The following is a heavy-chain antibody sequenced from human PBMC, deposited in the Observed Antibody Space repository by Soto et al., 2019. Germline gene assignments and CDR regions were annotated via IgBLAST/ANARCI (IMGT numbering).Heavy chain of an antibody. Sequence: SGFTFSDHYMDWVRQAPGKGLEWVGRTGNKANSHTTEYAASVKGRFTISRDDSKSSLYLQMNSLKTEDTAVYYCAREGPDYGHHFVSWGQGTLVTVSS. CDR1: GFTFSDHY. J-gene: IGHJ4*02. CDR2: TGNKANSHTT. CDR3: AREGPDYGHHFVS. D-gene: IGHD4-17*01. V-gene: IGHV3-72*01.